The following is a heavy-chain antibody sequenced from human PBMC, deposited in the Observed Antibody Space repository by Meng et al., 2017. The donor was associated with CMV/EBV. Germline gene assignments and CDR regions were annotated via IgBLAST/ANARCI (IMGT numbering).Heavy chain of an antibody. J-gene: IGHJ4*02. D-gene: IGHD4-17*01. CDR3: YGDYSQGPN. CDR1: RSTFTGYY. V-gene: IGHV1-2*06. CDR2: INPNSGGT. Sequence: VQPVGSGGGVKKPGAYMTASRKAFRSTFTGYYMDWVRQGAGQGLEWMGRINPNSGGTKYAQKFKGRVTMNRDTSISIAYMELSRLRSDDTAVYYCYGDYSQGPNWGQGTLVTVSS.